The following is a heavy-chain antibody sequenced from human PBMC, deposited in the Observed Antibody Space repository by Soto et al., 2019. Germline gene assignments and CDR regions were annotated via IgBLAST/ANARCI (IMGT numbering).Heavy chain of an antibody. V-gene: IGHV1-69*01. CDR3: AREGDYYDSSGYLAPFDY. D-gene: IGHD3-22*01. Sequence: QVQLVQSGAEVKKPGSSVKVSCKASGDTFSSYAISWVRQAPGQGLEWMGGIIPIFGTANYAQKFQGRVTITADESTSTAYMELSSLRSEDTAVYYCAREGDYYDSSGYLAPFDYWGQGTLVTVSS. CDR2: IIPIFGTA. J-gene: IGHJ4*02. CDR1: GDTFSSYA.